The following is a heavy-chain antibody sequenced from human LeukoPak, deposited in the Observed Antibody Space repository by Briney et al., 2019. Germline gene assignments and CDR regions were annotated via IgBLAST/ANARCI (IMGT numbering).Heavy chain of an antibody. CDR2: IRYDGSNK. D-gene: IGHD1-26*01. Sequence: GGSLRLSCAASGFTFNSYGMHWARQAPGKGLDWVAFIRYDGSNKYYADSVKGRFTISRDNSKNTLYLQMNSLRADDTAVYYCARGTGSYKGYYYYYMDVWGKGTTVTVSS. CDR1: GFTFNSYG. V-gene: IGHV3-30*02. J-gene: IGHJ6*03. CDR3: ARGTGSYKGYYYYYMDV.